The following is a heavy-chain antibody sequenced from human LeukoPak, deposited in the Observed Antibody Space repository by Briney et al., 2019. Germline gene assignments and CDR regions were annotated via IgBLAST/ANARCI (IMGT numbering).Heavy chain of an antibody. V-gene: IGHV3-11*04. CDR3: AKDFLGYCSGGSCYYYYYYMDV. CDR2: ISSSGSTI. J-gene: IGHJ6*03. CDR1: GFTFSDYY. D-gene: IGHD2-15*01. Sequence: GSLRLSCAASGFTFSDYYMSWIRQAPGKGLEWISYISSSGSTINYADSVKGRFTLSRDNAKNSLYLQMNSLRAEDTAVYYCAKDFLGYCSGGSCYYYYYYMDVWGKGTTVTISS.